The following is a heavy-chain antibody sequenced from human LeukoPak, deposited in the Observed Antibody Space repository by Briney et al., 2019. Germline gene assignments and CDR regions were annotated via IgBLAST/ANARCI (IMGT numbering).Heavy chain of an antibody. J-gene: IGHJ4*02. D-gene: IGHD1-26*01. V-gene: IGHV4-34*01. CDR3: ARGGKGTLFDY. CDR2: INHSGST. Sequence: SETLPLTCAVYGGSFSGYYWSWIRQPPGKGLEWIGEINHSGSTNYNPSLKSRVTISVDTSKNQFSLKLSSVTAADTAVYYCARGGKGTLFDYWGQGTLVTVSS. CDR1: GGSFSGYY.